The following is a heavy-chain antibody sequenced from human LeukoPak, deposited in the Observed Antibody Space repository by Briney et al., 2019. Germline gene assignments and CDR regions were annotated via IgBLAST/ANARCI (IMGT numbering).Heavy chain of an antibody. V-gene: IGHV3-23*01. CDR3: ASDCSSTSCFDY. J-gene: IGHJ4*02. Sequence: PGGSLRLSCAASGFTFNSYAMSWVRQAPGKGPEWVSGISGSGGSSYYADSVKGRLTISRDNAKNTLYLQMNSLRAEDTAVYYCASDCSSTSCFDYWGQGTLVTVSS. CDR2: ISGSGGSS. CDR1: GFTFNSYA. D-gene: IGHD2-2*01.